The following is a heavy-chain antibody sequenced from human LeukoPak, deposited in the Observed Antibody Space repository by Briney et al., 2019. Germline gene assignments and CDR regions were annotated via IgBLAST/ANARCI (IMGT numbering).Heavy chain of an antibody. CDR3: ARDPGGHGAFDI. J-gene: IGHJ3*02. V-gene: IGHV3-66*01. Sequence: GGSLRLSCAASGFIVSTNYMNWVRQAPGKGLEWVSVIYSGGSTYYADSVKGRFTISRDITKNTLYLQVNSLRAEDTAVYYCARDPGGHGAFDIWGQGTMVTVSS. CDR2: IYSGGST. CDR1: GFIVSTNY. D-gene: IGHD3-16*01.